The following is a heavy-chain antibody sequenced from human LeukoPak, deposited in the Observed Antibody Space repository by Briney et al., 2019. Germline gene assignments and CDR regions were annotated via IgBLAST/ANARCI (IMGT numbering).Heavy chain of an antibody. Sequence: PGGSLRLSCAASGFTVSSNYMSWVRQAPGKGLEWVSVTYSNGRTYYADSVKGRFTISRDISKNTLYLQMNSLRAEDTAVYYCARGVRIAVAGYIDYWGQGTLVTVSS. J-gene: IGHJ4*02. CDR2: TYSNGRT. CDR3: ARGVRIAVAGYIDY. V-gene: IGHV3-66*03. CDR1: GFTVSSNY. D-gene: IGHD6-19*01.